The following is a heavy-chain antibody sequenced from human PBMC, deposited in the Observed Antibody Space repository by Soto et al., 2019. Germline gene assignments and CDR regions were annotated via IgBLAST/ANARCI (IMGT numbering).Heavy chain of an antibody. J-gene: IGHJ5*02. Sequence: QVQLVQSGAEVKKPGASVKVSCKASGYTFTSYGISWVRQAPGQGLEWMGWISAYNGNTNYAQKLQGRVTMTTDTSTSTAYMELRSLISDDTAVYYCARALTEPSLTYYDFWSGYSTNWFDPWGQGTLVTVSS. CDR3: ARALTEPSLTYYDFWSGYSTNWFDP. CDR2: ISAYNGNT. V-gene: IGHV1-18*01. CDR1: GYTFTSYG. D-gene: IGHD3-3*01.